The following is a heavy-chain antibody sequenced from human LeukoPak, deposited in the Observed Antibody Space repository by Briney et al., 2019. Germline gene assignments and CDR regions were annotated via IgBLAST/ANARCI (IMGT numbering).Heavy chain of an antibody. CDR3: ARGRGAFVGYCSGGSCYSGAPYYYGMDV. CDR1: GGSISSYY. D-gene: IGHD2-15*01. V-gene: IGHV4-34*01. Sequence: SETLSLTCTVSGGSISSYYWSWIRQPPGKGLEWIGEINHSGSTNYNPSLKSRVTISVDTSKNQFSLKLSSVTAADTAVYYCARGRGAFVGYCSGGSCYSGAPYYYGMDVWGQGTTVTVSS. J-gene: IGHJ6*02. CDR2: INHSGST.